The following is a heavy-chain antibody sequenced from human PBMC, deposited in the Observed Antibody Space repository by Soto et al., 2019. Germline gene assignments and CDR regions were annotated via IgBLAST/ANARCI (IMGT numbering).Heavy chain of an antibody. D-gene: IGHD2-21*02. CDR3: AREYGGNSYYYYGMDV. CDR2: IWYDGRNK. CDR1: GFTFSSYG. V-gene: IGHV3-33*01. Sequence: QVQLVESGGGVVQPGRSLRLSCAASGFTFSSYGMHCVRQAPGKGLEWVAVIWYDGRNKYYADSVKGRFTISRDNSKNTLYLQMNSLRAEDTAVYYCAREYGGNSYYYYGMDVWGEETTVTVSS. J-gene: IGHJ6*04.